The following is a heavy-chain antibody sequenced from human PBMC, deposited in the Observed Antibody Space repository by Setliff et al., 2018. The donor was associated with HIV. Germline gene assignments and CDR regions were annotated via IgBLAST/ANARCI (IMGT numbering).Heavy chain of an antibody. CDR2: IYWDDDK. V-gene: IGHV2-5*02. Sequence: SGPTLVNPTQTLTLTCTFSGFSLSTSGVAVGWIRQPPGKVLEWLALIYWDDDKRYSPSLRSRLTITKDTSKNQVVLTMTNMDPVDTATYYCARSHRTLITTEGAFDYWGQGTLVTVSS. D-gene: IGHD1-1*01. CDR1: GFSLSTSGVA. J-gene: IGHJ4*02. CDR3: ARSHRTLITTEGAFDY.